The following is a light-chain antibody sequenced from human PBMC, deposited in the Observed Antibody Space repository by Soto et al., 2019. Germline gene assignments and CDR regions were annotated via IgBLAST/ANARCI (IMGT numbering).Light chain of an antibody. CDR3: QQYGSSPIN. Sequence: IVLTHSPGTLSLSPGERATLSCRSSQSVSSSYLAWYQQKPGQAPRLLIYGASSRATGIPDRFSGSGSGTDSTLTISRLEPEDFAVYYCQQYGSSPINFGQGTRLEIK. J-gene: IGKJ5*01. CDR2: GAS. V-gene: IGKV3-20*01. CDR1: QSVSSSY.